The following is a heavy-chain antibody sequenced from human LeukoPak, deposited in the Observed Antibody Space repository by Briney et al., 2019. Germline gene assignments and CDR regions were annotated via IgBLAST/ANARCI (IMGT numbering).Heavy chain of an antibody. J-gene: IGHJ6*02. CDR1: GFTFSGYA. CDR3: AREGHYYDSDADYYYSYGMDV. Sequence: TGGSLRLSCAASGFTFSGYAFHWVRQAPGKGPNWVSVISYDASDKYYADSVKGRFAISRDNSKNTLYLHMNGLRPDDTAVYYCAREGHYYDSDADYYYSYGMDVWGQGTTVTVSS. V-gene: IGHV3-30*01. D-gene: IGHD3-22*01. CDR2: ISYDASDK.